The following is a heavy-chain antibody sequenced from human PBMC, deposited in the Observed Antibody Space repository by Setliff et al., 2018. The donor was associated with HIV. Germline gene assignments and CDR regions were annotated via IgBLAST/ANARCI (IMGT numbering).Heavy chain of an antibody. CDR2: ISTSGSTI. J-gene: IGHJ4*02. Sequence: GGSLRLSCAASGFSFSGYSMNWVRQAPGRGLEWVSYISTSGSTIYYADSVKGRFTISRDNGKKSLYLQMDSLRDEDTAVYYCAREKFENGDYEFVSTFDSWGQGTLVTVSS. CDR3: AREKFENGDYEFVSTFDS. V-gene: IGHV3-48*02. D-gene: IGHD4-17*01. CDR1: GFSFSGYS.